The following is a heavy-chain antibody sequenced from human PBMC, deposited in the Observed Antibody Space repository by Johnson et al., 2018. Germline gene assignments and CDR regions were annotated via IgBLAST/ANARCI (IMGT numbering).Heavy chain of an antibody. J-gene: IGHJ6*03. CDR1: GFTFSSYG. V-gene: IGHV3-33*06. CDR2: IWSDGSNK. D-gene: IGHD6-6*01. CDR3: AKAIAARRCCYYYYMDV. Sequence: QVQLVQSGGGLVKPGRSLRLSCAASGFTFSSYGMHWVRQAPGKGLEWVAVIWSDGSNKYYADSVKGRFLISRDNSKNTLYLQKNSLRAGDTAVYYCAKAIAARRCCYYYYMDVWGKGTTVTVSS.